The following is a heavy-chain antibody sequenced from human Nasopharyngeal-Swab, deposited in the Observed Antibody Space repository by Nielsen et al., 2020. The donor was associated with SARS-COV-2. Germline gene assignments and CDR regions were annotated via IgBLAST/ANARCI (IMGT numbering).Heavy chain of an antibody. D-gene: IGHD1-7*01. Sequence: ASVKVSCKASGYTFTSYGISWVRQAPGQGLEWMGWISAYNGNTNYAQKLQGRVTMTTDTSTSTAYMELRSLRSDDTAVYYCARAMNWNSNNWFDPWGQGTLVTVSS. CDR1: GYTFTSYG. V-gene: IGHV1-18*04. CDR3: ARAMNWNSNNWFDP. J-gene: IGHJ5*02. CDR2: ISAYNGNT.